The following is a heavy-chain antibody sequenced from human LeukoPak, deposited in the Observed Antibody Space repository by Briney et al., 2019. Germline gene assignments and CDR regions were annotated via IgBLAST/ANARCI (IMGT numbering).Heavy chain of an antibody. Sequence: GGSLRLSCAASGFTFSNLWMSWVRQAPGKGLKWVANIKQDGSEKYYVDSVKGRFTIPRDNAQNSLYLQMNSLRAEDTAIYYCATSTAAAGTDWGQGTLVTVSP. CDR2: IKQDGSEK. CDR3: ATSTAAAGTD. CDR1: GFTFSNLW. D-gene: IGHD6-13*01. J-gene: IGHJ4*02. V-gene: IGHV3-7*03.